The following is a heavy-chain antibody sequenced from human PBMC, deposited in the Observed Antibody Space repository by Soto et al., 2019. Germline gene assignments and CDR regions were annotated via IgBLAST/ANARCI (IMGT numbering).Heavy chain of an antibody. V-gene: IGHV4-31*04. CDR2: IYFDGGI. CDR3: AAERGDTAATRFLVY. J-gene: IGHJ4*02. Sequence: QVRLQESGPGLVKPSQTLSLTCTVSGGSIRSGGYYWTWIRQHPEKGLECIGFIYFDGGIYYNPSLKIRVTMSVAESNNQFSLRLSSVTAADTAVYYCAAERGDTAATRFLVYWGQGTLVTVSS. CDR1: GGSIRSGGYY. D-gene: IGHD5-18*01.